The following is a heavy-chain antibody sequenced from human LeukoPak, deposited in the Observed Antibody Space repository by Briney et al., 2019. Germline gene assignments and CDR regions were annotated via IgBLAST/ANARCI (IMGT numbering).Heavy chain of an antibody. CDR3: ARGALDPETVTNYFEY. CDR1: GYTFSDHY. D-gene: IGHD4-17*01. J-gene: IGHJ4*02. CDR2: INPNSGGT. V-gene: IGHV1-2*02. Sequence: ASVKVSCKASGYTFSDHYIQWVRQAAGQGFDWLGWINPNSGGTDYARKFRGRVTMTRDMSLSTAYMELTRLTYDDTAVHFCARGALDPETVTNYFEYWAQGTLVTVSS.